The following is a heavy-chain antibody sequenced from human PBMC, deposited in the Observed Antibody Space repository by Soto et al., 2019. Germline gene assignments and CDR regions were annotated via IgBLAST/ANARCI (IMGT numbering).Heavy chain of an antibody. CDR2: ISYDGSNK. J-gene: IGHJ4*02. D-gene: IGHD3-22*01. Sequence: QAGGSLRLSCAASGFTFSSYAMHWVRQAPGKGLEWVAVISYDGSNKYYADSVKGRFTISRDNSKNTLYLQMNSLRAEDTAVYYCAREGDTYYYDSSGYPQFDYWGQGTLVTVSS. V-gene: IGHV3-30-3*01. CDR1: GFTFSSYA. CDR3: AREGDTYYYDSSGYPQFDY.